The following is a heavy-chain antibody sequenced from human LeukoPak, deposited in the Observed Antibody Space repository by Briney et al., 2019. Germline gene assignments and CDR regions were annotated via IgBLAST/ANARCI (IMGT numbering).Heavy chain of an antibody. Sequence: PGGSLRLSCVASGFTFSSYNMNWVRQAPGKGLEWVSFVSRVGSTIFYSDSVKGRCTISRDNSKNTLYLQVDSPRAEDTAEYYCAIPGIAAAGETYLDYWGQGTLVTVSS. J-gene: IGHJ4*02. V-gene: IGHV3-48*01. CDR2: VSRVGSTI. D-gene: IGHD6-13*01. CDR1: GFTFSSYN. CDR3: AIPGIAAAGETYLDY.